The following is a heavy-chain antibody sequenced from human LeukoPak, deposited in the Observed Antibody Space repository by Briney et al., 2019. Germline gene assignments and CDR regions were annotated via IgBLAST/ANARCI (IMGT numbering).Heavy chain of an antibody. Sequence: SETLSLTCTVSGFTISSYYWSWLRQPPGKGLEWIGYVHYSGNNNYNPALKSRVAMSVDTSKNQFSLKLISVTAADTAVYYCVGWQQLLFDYWGQGTLVTVSS. D-gene: IGHD6-13*01. CDR1: GFTISSYY. V-gene: IGHV4-59*01. J-gene: IGHJ4*02. CDR3: VGWQQLLFDY. CDR2: VHYSGNN.